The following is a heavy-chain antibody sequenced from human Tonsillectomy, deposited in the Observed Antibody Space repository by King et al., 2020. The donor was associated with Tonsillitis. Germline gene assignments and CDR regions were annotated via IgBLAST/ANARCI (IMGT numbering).Heavy chain of an antibody. CDR3: ARDRVTTSEDAFDI. J-gene: IGHJ3*02. V-gene: IGHV4-4*07. D-gene: IGHD4-17*01. CDR1: GGSISSYY. Sequence: QLQESGPGLVKPSETLSLTCTVSGGSISSYYWSWIRQPAGKGLEWIGRIYTSGSTNYNPSLKSRVTMSVDTSKNQFPLKLSSVTAADTAVYYCARDRVTTSEDAFDIWGQGTMVTVSS. CDR2: IYTSGST.